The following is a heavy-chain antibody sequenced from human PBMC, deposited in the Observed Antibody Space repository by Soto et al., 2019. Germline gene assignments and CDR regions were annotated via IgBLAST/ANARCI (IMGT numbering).Heavy chain of an antibody. J-gene: IGHJ6*02. V-gene: IGHV4-39*01. CDR3: ARHGVYYGDYASYYYYGMDV. CDR1: GGSISSSTYY. Sequence: QLQLQESGPGLVKPSETLSLTCTVSGGSISSSTYYWGWIRQPPGQGREWSGMIYYSGSAYYNPYLKSRVTISLDTSKNQVSVRLSSVTAADTAVYYCARHGVYYGDYASYYYYGMDVWGRGTKVTVSS. D-gene: IGHD4-17*01. CDR2: IYYSGSA.